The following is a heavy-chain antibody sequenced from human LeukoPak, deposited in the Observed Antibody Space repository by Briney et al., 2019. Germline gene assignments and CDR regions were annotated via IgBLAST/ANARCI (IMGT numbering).Heavy chain of an antibody. CDR1: GFTFSSYG. CDR3: AKDSPAYSSSCPGD. Sequence: GRSLRLSCAASGFTFSSYGMHWVRQAPGKGLEWVAVISYDGSNKYYADSVKSRFTISRDNSKNTLYLQMNSLRAEDTAVYYCAKDSPAYSSSCPGDWGQGTLVTVSS. CDR2: ISYDGSNK. D-gene: IGHD6-13*01. J-gene: IGHJ4*02. V-gene: IGHV3-30*18.